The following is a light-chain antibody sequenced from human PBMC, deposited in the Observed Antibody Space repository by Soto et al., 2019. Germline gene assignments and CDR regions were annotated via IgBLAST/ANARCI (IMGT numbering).Light chain of an antibody. CDR2: DAS. V-gene: IGKV1-5*01. Sequence: DIQMTQAPSSLSASVGDRVTITCRASQTIFTWLGWYQQRPGKAPKLLIVDASNLESGVPSRFSGSGSGTEFTLTISSLQPDDLATYYCQQYHSLVTFGQGTKVDIQ. CDR3: QQYHSLVT. CDR1: QTIFTW. J-gene: IGKJ1*01.